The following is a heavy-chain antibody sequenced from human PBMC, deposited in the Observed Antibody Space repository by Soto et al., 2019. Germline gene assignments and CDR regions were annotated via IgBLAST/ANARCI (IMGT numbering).Heavy chain of an antibody. CDR2: IYWDDDK. CDR3: AHLQWLVSTGLVPVFDY. J-gene: IGHJ4*02. V-gene: IGHV2-5*02. CDR1: GFSLSTSGVG. D-gene: IGHD6-19*01. Sequence: QITLKESGPTLVKPTQTLTLTCTFSGFSLSTSGVGVGWIRQPPGKALEWLALIYWDDDKRYSPSLKSRLTITKDTSKNQVVLTMTNMDPVDTATYYCAHLQWLVSTGLVPVFDYWGQGTLVTVSS.